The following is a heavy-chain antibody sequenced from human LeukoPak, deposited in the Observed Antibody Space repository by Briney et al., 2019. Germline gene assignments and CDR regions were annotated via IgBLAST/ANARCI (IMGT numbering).Heavy chain of an antibody. D-gene: IGHD4-17*01. CDR1: GFNFRSYG. CDR2: VRYDSSNK. V-gene: IGHV3-33*08. CDR3: ARGGDYVSVLTY. Sequence: GRSLRLSCAASGFNFRSYGMHWVRQAPGKGLEWVAFVRYDSSNKYYADSAKGRFTVSRDNSKNTLYLQMNSLRAEDTAVYYCARGGDYVSVLTYWGQGTLVTVSS. J-gene: IGHJ4*02.